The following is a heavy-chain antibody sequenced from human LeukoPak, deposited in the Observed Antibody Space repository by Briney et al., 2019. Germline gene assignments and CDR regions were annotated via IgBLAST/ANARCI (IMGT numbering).Heavy chain of an antibody. CDR2: FDPEDGKI. V-gene: IGHV1-24*01. CDR3: ATKAAGAAVMRGYYYYGMDV. J-gene: IGHJ6*02. Sequence: ASVKVSCKVSGYTLTELSMHWVRQAPGKELEWIGDFDPEDGKIIYAQKFQGRVTMTEDTSTDTAYRELSSLRSEGTAVYYCATKAAGAAVMRGYYYYGMDVWGQGTTVTVSS. D-gene: IGHD6-13*01. CDR1: GYTLTELS.